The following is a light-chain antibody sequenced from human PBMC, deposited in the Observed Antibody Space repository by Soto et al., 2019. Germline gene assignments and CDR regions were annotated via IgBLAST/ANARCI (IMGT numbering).Light chain of an antibody. CDR3: QQYRNWPRT. CDR2: GAS. Sequence: EIVMPQSPATLSVSPGERATLSCRASQSISSNLAWYQQKPGQAPRLLVYGASTKATDMPGRFSGRGSGTEFTLTINNLQSEDFAVYYCQQYRNWPRTFGQGTKVDI. CDR1: QSISSN. J-gene: IGKJ1*01. V-gene: IGKV3-15*01.